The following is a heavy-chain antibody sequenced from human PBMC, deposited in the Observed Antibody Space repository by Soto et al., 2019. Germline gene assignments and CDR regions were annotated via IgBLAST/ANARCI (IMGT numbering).Heavy chain of an antibody. CDR2: IYYSGST. CDR3: ARVGGINWFDP. Sequence: SETLSLTCTVSGGSISSYYWSWIRQPPGKGLEWIGYIYYSGSTHYNPSLQSRVTISVDTSKNQFSLKLSSVTAADTAVYYCARVGGINWFDPWGQGTLVTVSS. V-gene: IGHV4-59*12. CDR1: GGSISSYY. D-gene: IGHD1-20*01. J-gene: IGHJ5*02.